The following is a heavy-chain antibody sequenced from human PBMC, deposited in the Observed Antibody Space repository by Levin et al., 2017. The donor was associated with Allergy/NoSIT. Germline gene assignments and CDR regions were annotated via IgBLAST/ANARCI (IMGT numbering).Heavy chain of an antibody. D-gene: IGHD6-13*01. CDR2: MNPNSGNT. CDR3: ARGRSSSSWFDY. Sequence: AASVKVSCKASGYTFTSYDINWVRQATGQGLEWMGWMNPNSGNTGYAQKFQGRVTMTRNTSISTAYMEVSSLRSEDTAVYYCARGRSSSSWFDYWGQGTLVTVSS. J-gene: IGHJ4*02. V-gene: IGHV1-8*01. CDR1: GYTFTSYD.